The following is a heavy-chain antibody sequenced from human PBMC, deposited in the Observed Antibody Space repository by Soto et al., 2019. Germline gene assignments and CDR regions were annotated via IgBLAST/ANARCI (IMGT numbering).Heavy chain of an antibody. D-gene: IGHD2-21*01. Sequence: XETLSLTCAVDGASPSDNYCNWLRQPPGKGLEWIGEINHSGNTNYNPSLRSRVTISIDTSKNQLSLNLRSVSAADTAVYYCARGRGEFDDWGQGTPVTVSS. CDR2: INHSGNT. CDR1: GASPSDNY. J-gene: IGHJ5*02. V-gene: IGHV4-34*01. CDR3: ARGRGEFDD.